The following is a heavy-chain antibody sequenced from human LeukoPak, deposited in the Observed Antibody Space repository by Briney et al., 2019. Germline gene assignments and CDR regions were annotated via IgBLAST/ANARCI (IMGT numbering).Heavy chain of an antibody. J-gene: IGHJ5*02. D-gene: IGHD6-13*01. CDR3: ASEPYIAAAGTGPFDP. CDR1: GYTFTGYY. V-gene: IGHV1-2*02. CDR2: INPNSGGT. Sequence: ASVKVSCKASGYTFTGYYMHWVRQAPGQGLEWMGWINPNSGGTNYAQKFQGRVTMTRDTSISTAYMELSRLRSDDTAVHYCASEPYIAAAGTGPFDPWGQGTLVTVSS.